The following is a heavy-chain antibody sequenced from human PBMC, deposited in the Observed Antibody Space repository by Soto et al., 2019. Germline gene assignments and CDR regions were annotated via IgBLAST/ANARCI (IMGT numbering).Heavy chain of an antibody. CDR1: GGTFSSYA. D-gene: IGHD3-9*01. CDR2: IIPIFGTA. V-gene: IGHV1-69*13. J-gene: IGHJ4*02. Sequence: ASVKVSCKASGGTFSSYAISWVRQAPGQGLEWMGGIIPIFGTANYAQKFQGRVTITADESTSTAYMELSSLRSEDTAVYYCASGRDILTALGYWGQGTLVTVSS. CDR3: ASGRDILTALGY.